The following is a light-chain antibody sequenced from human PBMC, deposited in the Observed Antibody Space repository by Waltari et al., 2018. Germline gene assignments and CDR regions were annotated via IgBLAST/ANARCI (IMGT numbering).Light chain of an antibody. J-gene: IGKJ4*01. V-gene: IGKV3-11*01. Sequence: DIVLTESPAILSLSSGERASLSCRASQSVTNYLAWYQQKPGQAPRLLIYHTSNRATGIPARFSGSWFATDFTLTISSLEPDDFAVYYCQQRRIWPLTFGGGTKVEIK. CDR3: QQRRIWPLT. CDR2: HTS. CDR1: QSVTNY.